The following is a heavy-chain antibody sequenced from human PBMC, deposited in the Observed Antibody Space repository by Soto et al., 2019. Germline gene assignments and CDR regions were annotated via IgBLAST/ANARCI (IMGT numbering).Heavy chain of an antibody. V-gene: IGHV3-53*01. CDR3: ATWHEREHAYDV. D-gene: IGHD1-1*01. CDR1: GLTISGKKY. Sequence: DVQLVESGGGLIQPGESLRLSCAAFGLTISGKKYVAWVRQAPGKGLEWVSALYDVDGSFYADSVKGRFTTSSDSAKTPVYLQMNDLRADGTAVYYCATWHEREHAYDVWGQGTTVTVSS. J-gene: IGHJ3*01. CDR2: LYDVDGS.